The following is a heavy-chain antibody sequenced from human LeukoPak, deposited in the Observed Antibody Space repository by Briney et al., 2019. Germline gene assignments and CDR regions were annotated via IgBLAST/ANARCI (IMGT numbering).Heavy chain of an antibody. D-gene: IGHD6-19*01. CDR3: AKAGAEAVAGRVLASFY. V-gene: IGHV3-23*01. J-gene: IGHJ4*02. CDR1: GFTFSSYA. CDR2: ISGSGGST. Sequence: GGSLRLSCAASGFTFSSYAMSWVRQAPGKGLGWVSAISGSGGSTYYADSVKGRFTISRDNSKNTLYLQMNSLRAEDTAVYYCAKAGAEAVAGRVLASFYWGQGTLVTVSS.